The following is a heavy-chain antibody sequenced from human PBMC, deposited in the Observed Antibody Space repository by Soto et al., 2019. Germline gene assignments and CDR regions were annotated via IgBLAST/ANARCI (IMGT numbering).Heavy chain of an antibody. V-gene: IGHV1-69*01. Sequence: QVQLVQSGAEVKKPGSSVKVSCKASGGTFSSYAISWVRQAPGQGLEWMGGIIPIFGTANYAQKFQGRVTITAAESTSTAYMELSSLRSEDTAVYYCARAGYCSGGSCYDPPHYFDYWGQGTLVTVSS. CDR3: ARAGYCSGGSCYDPPHYFDY. CDR1: GGTFSSYA. D-gene: IGHD2-15*01. J-gene: IGHJ4*02. CDR2: IIPIFGTA.